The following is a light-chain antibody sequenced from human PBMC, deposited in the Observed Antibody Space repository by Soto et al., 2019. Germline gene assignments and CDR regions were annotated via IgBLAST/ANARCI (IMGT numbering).Light chain of an antibody. CDR1: QSIGSW. V-gene: IGKV1-5*01. J-gene: IGKJ1*01. CDR2: DAS. CDR3: QQYTTYRT. Sequence: DIQMTQSPSTLSASVGDRVTITCRASQSIGSWLAWYQQKPGRAPKLLIYDASSLESGVPSRFSGSRSGTEFTLTISSLQPDDFATYYCQQYTTYRTFDQGTKVEIK.